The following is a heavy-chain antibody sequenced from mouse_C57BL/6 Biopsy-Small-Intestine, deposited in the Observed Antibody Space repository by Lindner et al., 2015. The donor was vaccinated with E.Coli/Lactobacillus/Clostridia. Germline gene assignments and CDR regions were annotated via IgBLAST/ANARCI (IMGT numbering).Heavy chain of an antibody. V-gene: IGHV1-82*01. D-gene: IGHD2-5*01. Sequence: VQLQESGPELVKPGASVKISCKASGYAFSTSWMNWVKQRPGKGLEWIGRIHPGDGVTNYSGKFKGKATLTADTSSSTAYMQLSSLTSEDSAVYFCARSDYSNYVGYALDYWGQGTSVTVSS. CDR2: IHPGDGVT. J-gene: IGHJ4*01. CDR1: GYAFSTSW. CDR3: ARSDYSNYVGYALDY.